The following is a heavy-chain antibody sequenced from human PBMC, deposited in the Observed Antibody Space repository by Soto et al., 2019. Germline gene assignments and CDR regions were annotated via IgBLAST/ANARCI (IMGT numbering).Heavy chain of an antibody. D-gene: IGHD5-12*01. CDR3: TRDRPEAGYDDHPIFDH. CDR1: AFTFSAAS. Sequence: GGSLRLSSAASAFTFSAASMHWAPPVPGKGLMWVARSNSDGTGISYADSVEGRFTISRDNVKNILFLQMNSLRVDDSGVYYCTRDRPEAGYDDHPIFDHWGQGT. V-gene: IGHV3-74*01. J-gene: IGHJ4*02. CDR2: SNSDGTGI.